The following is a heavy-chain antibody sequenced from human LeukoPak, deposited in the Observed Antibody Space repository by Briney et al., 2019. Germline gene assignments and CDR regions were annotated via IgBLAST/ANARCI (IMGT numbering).Heavy chain of an antibody. CDR2: IRTRAYSETT. V-gene: IGHV3-49*03. D-gene: IGHD5-12*01. CDR1: GFIFRDHA. CDR3: SRNSGTLTGWPCDI. J-gene: IGHJ3*02. Sequence: GGSLRLSCTASGFIFRDHAMSWFRQAPGKGLEWVGFIRTRAYSETTEHAASVKGRFTISRDDSNDIAYLQMNSLKTEDTAVYYCSRNSGTLTGWPCDIWGQGTMVTVPS.